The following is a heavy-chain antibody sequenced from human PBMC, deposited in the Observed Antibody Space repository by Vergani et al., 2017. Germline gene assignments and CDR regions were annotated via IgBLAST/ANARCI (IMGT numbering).Heavy chain of an antibody. V-gene: IGHV3-48*04. CDR1: GFTFSSYS. J-gene: IGHJ4*02. CDR2: ISSSSSTI. Sequence: EVQLVESGGGLVQPGGSLRLSCAASGFTFSSYSMNWVRQAPGKGLEWVSYISSSSSTIYYADSVKGRFTISRDNAKNSLFLQMNSLRAEDTAVYYCSRGLPYVGNSPYVDYWGQGTLVTVSA. CDR3: SRGLPYVGNSPYVDY. D-gene: IGHD4-23*01.